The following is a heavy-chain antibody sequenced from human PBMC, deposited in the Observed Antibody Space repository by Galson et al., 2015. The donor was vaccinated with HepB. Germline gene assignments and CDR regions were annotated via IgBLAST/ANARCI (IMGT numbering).Heavy chain of an antibody. CDR3: TRVEWWRELPYFDY. CDR1: GFTFSGSA. Sequence: SLRLSCAASGFTFSGSAMHWVRQASGKGLEWVGRIRSKANSYATAYAASVKGRFTISRDDSKNTAYLQMNSLKTEGTAVYYCTRVEWWRELPYFDYWGQGTLVTVSS. V-gene: IGHV3-73*01. J-gene: IGHJ4*02. D-gene: IGHD1-26*01. CDR2: IRSKANSYAT.